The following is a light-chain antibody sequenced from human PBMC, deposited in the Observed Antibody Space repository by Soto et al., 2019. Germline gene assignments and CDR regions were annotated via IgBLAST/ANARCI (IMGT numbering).Light chain of an antibody. CDR3: QQGYSNPWT. Sequence: IQLTHSTSSLSASVGDIFTTTCRASEGISSYLAWYKQKAGQAPKLLIYAASNLQSGVPSRFSGRGSGTDFTLTVESLQPEDFATYYCQQGYSNPWTVGQGTKVDI. CDR1: EGISSY. V-gene: IGKV1-9*01. J-gene: IGKJ1*01. CDR2: AAS.